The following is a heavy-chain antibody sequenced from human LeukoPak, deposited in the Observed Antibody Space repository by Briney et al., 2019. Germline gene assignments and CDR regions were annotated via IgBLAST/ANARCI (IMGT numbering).Heavy chain of an antibody. CDR3: ARDHEYYYGSGSYYPGGCDY. CDR2: INPSGGST. J-gene: IGHJ4*02. D-gene: IGHD3-10*01. CDR1: GYTFTSYY. Sequence: ASVKVSCKASGYTFTSYYMHWVRQAPGQGLEWMGLINPSGGSTSYAQKFQGRVIMTRDTSTTTVYMELSSLRSEDTAVYYCARDHEYYYGSGSYYPGGCDYWGQGTLVTVSS. V-gene: IGHV1-46*01.